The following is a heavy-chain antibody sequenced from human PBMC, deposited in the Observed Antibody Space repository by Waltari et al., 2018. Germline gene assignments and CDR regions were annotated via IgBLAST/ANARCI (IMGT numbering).Heavy chain of an antibody. Sequence: QVQLQQWGAGLLKPSETLSLTCAVYGGSFSGYYWSWIRQPPGKGLEWIGEINHSGNTNNNPSIKGRVTISVDTSKNQFSRKLSSVTAEDTAVYYGAKECSSGDYYWYFDLWGRGTLVTVSS. V-gene: IGHV4-34*01. D-gene: IGHD6-6*01. CDR1: GGSFSGYY. CDR3: AKECSSGDYYWYFDL. CDR2: INHSGNT. J-gene: IGHJ2*01.